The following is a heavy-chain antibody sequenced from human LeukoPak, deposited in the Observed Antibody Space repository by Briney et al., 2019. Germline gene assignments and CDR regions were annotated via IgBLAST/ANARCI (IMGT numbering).Heavy chain of an antibody. D-gene: IGHD6-19*01. J-gene: IGHJ5*02. V-gene: IGHV4-59*01. CDR1: GGSFSSYY. CDR3: ARGYSSGWNGRVAFDP. Sequence: KPSETLSLTCSVSGGSFSSYYWSWIRQPPGEGLEWVGFFYHSGGTHYNPSLKSRVTISLDTSKSQVSLNLNSVTAADTAVYYCARGYSSGWNGRVAFDPWGQGTLVTVSS. CDR2: FYHSGGT.